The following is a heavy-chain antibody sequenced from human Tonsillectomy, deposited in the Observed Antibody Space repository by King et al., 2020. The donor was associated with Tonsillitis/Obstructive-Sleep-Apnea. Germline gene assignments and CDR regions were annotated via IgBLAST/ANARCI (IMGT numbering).Heavy chain of an antibody. V-gene: IGHV3-15*07. CDR1: GFTFTDAW. Sequence: VQLVESGGGLVKPGGSLRLSCAASGFTFTDAWMSWVRQAPGKGLEWVGRIKSRTDGGTRDYAAPVKGRFIISREDSKNTVSLQMNSLTTEDTAVYYCTTDENDLDDSYSRNGLAFGIWGRGTMVTVSS. D-gene: IGHD2-21*02. CDR3: TTDENDLDDSYSRNGLAFGI. J-gene: IGHJ3*02. CDR2: IKSRTDGGTR.